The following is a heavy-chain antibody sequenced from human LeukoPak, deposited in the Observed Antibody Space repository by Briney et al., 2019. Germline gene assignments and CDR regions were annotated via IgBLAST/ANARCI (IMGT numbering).Heavy chain of an antibody. J-gene: IGHJ5*02. CDR2: ISAYNGNT. D-gene: IGHD2-15*01. CDR1: GYTFTSYG. CDR3: ARDIVVVVAAISYNWFDP. V-gene: IGHV1-18*01. Sequence: GASVKVSCKASGYTFTSYGISWVRQAPGQGLEWMGWISAYNGNTNYAQKLQGRVTMTTETSTSTAYMELRSLRSDDTAVYYCARDIVVVVAAISYNWFDPWGQGTLVTVSS.